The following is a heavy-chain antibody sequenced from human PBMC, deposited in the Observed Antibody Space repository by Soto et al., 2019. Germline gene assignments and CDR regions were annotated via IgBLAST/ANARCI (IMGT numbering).Heavy chain of an antibody. CDR2: SRNRVNNFST. CDR3: SRLDPSAKSSQY. D-gene: IGHD2-15*01. V-gene: IGHV3-72*01. J-gene: IGHJ4*02. CDR1: AVSEFSFSDQY. Sequence: GGSLRLSCTVSAVSEFSFSDQYMDWVRQAPGKGLEWVGRSRNRVNNFSTAYAASVQGRFTISRDESKNTVYLQMHSLKTDDTAVYYCSRLDPSAKSSQYWAQGXLVTVYS.